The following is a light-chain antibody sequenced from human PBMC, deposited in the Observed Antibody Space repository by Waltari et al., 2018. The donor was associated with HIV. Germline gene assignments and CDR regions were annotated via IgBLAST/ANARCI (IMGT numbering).Light chain of an antibody. Sequence: EIALTQSPATLSLSPGARATLSCRASQSVTSSLVWFQQKPGQPHRLLIYDASFRATGIPSRFSGSGSWTDFTLTIRSLEAEDSAVYYCHQRSNWPGTFGQGTNLEI. V-gene: IGKV3-11*01. J-gene: IGKJ2*01. CDR1: QSVTSS. CDR3: HQRSNWPGT. CDR2: DAS.